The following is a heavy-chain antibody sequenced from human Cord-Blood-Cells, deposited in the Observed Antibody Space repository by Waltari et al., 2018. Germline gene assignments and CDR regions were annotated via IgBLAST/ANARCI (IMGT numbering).Heavy chain of an antibody. Sequence: EVQLVESGGGLVQPGGSLRLSCAASGFTFSSYWMSWFRQAPGKGLEWVANIKQDGSEKYYVDSVKGRFTISRDNAKNSLYLQMNSLRAEDTAVYYCARDSYYYYYGMDVWGQGTTVTVSS. CDR3: ARDSYYYYYGMDV. CDR1: GFTFSSYW. CDR2: IKQDGSEK. J-gene: IGHJ6*02. V-gene: IGHV3-7*01.